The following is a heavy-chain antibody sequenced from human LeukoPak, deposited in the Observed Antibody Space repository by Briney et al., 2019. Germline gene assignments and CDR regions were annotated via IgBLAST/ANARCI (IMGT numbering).Heavy chain of an antibody. V-gene: IGHV4-34*01. Sequence: PSETLSLTCAVYGGSSSGYYWSWIRQPPGKGLEWIGEINHSGSTNYNPSLKSRVTISVDTSKNQFSLKLSSVTAADTAVYYCARVLVSYQLLHDWFDPWGQGTLVTVSS. D-gene: IGHD2-2*01. CDR2: INHSGST. CDR3: ARVLVSYQLLHDWFDP. CDR1: GGSSSGYY. J-gene: IGHJ5*02.